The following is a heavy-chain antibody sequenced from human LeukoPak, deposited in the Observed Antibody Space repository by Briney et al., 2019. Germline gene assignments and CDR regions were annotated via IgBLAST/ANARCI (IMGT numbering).Heavy chain of an antibody. V-gene: IGHV1-69*13. J-gene: IGHJ6*02. CDR2: IIPIFGTA. Sequence: SVKVSCKASGGTFSSYAISWVRQAPGQGLEWMGGIIPIFGTATYAQKFQGRVTITADESTSTAYMELSSLRSEDTAVYYCARAFGGYYSDYYYGMDVWGQGTTVTVSS. CDR3: ARAFGGYYSDYYYGMDV. CDR1: GGTFSSYA. D-gene: IGHD3-22*01.